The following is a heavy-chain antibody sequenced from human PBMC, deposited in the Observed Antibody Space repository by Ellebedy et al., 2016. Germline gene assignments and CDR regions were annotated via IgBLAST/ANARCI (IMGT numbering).Heavy chain of an antibody. CDR2: ISGSGAGT. J-gene: IGHJ4*02. CDR1: GFTFSDYY. CDR3: ARMGFCPNGVCREFDY. Sequence: GESLKISCAASGFTFSDYYMSWVRQAPGRGLEWVSTISGSGAGTYYADSVKGRFTISRDNSKNTLFLQMNSLRAEDTAVYYCARMGFCPNGVCREFDYWGQGTLVTVSS. V-gene: IGHV3-23*01. D-gene: IGHD2-8*01.